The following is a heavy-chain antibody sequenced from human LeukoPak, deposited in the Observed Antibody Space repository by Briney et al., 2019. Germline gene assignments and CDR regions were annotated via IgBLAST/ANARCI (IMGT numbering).Heavy chain of an antibody. Sequence: GGSLRLSCAASGFIFGDYAMSWVRQAPGRGPEWVSGISGSGGDTYYTDSVKGRFTISRDNSKNTLYLQMNSLRAEDTAVYYCARVYSKIYYYYMDVWGKGTTVTVSS. D-gene: IGHD4-11*01. J-gene: IGHJ6*03. CDR1: GFIFGDYA. CDR3: ARVYSKIYYYYMDV. CDR2: ISGSGGDT. V-gene: IGHV3-23*01.